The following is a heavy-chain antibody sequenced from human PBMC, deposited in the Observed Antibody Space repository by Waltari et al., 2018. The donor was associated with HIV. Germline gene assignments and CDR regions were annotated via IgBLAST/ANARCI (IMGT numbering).Heavy chain of an antibody. Sequence: VQLVQSGAEEKKPGESLRISCKDSGKSFTSYWTNWVRQMPGKGLEWMGSIDPSDSYTNYSPSFQVHVTISADKSISTAYLQWSSLKASDTAMYFCARQTEMFGGVIVFDYWGQGTLVTVSS. CDR1: GKSFTSYW. CDR3: ARQTEMFGGVIVFDY. J-gene: IGHJ4*02. D-gene: IGHD3-16*02. V-gene: IGHV5-10-1*01. CDR2: IDPSDSYT.